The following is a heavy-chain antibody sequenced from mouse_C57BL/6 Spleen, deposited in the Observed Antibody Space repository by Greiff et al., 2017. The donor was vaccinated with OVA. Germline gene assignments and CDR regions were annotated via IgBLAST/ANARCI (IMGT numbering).Heavy chain of an antibody. CDR3: AREGLGGSSWYFDV. CDR2: ISYDGSN. V-gene: IGHV3-6*01. J-gene: IGHJ1*03. D-gene: IGHD1-1*01. CDR1: GYSITSGYY. Sequence: ESGPGLVKPSQSLSLTCSVTGYSITSGYYWNWIRQFPGNKLEWMGYISYDGSNNYNPSLKNRISITRDTSKNQFFLKLNSVTTEDTATYYCAREGLGGSSWYFDVWGTGTTVTVSS.